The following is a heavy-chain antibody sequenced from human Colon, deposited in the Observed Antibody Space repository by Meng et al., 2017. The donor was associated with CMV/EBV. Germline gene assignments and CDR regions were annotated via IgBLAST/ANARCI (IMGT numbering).Heavy chain of an antibody. Sequence: GGSLRLSCAVSGFNLGSFAMTWVRRAPGKGLEWVSAISGSGYDTHYADSVKGRFTISRDKARNTVYLEMNGLRVEDTARYYCAKEASYHYWSGYSDYWGRGTQVTVSS. D-gene: IGHD3-3*01. CDR2: ISGSGYDT. V-gene: IGHV3-23*01. CDR1: GFNLGSFA. CDR3: AKEASYHYWSGYSDY. J-gene: IGHJ4*02.